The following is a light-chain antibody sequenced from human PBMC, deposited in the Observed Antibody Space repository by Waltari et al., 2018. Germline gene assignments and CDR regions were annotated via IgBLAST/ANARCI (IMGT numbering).Light chain of an antibody. Sequence: QAALTQPRSVSGSPGQSVTISCTGTSSDIGGYNYVSWYQQHPGTAPKLMIYEVSKRPSGVSDRVSGSKSGNTASLTISGLQAEDEADYYCCSYAGSYTFLFGGGTRLTVL. CDR1: SSDIGGYNY. J-gene: IGLJ2*01. CDR3: CSYAGSYTFL. CDR2: EVS. V-gene: IGLV2-11*01.